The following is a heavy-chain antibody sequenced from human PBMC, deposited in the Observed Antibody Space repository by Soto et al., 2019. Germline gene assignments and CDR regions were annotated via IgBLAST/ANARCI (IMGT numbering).Heavy chain of an antibody. CDR1: GGSINTDNY. D-gene: IGHD5-12*01. V-gene: IGHV4-30-4*01. J-gene: IGHJ4*02. CDR3: ARVKDGYNPYFVY. CDR2: IYYTGGT. Sequence: PSETLSLTCTVSGGSINTDNYWSWIRQPPGKGLDWIGHIYYTGGTFYKPSLKSRLTMSLDTAKKQFSLKLTSVTAADTAVYYCARVKDGYNPYFVYWGQGTLVTVSS.